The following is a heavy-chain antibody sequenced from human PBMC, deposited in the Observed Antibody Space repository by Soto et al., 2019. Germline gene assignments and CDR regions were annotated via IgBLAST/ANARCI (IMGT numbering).Heavy chain of an antibody. J-gene: IGHJ4*02. D-gene: IGHD5-18*01. CDR1: GFTFSDYY. CDR3: ARAPLFSYDHFEF. Sequence: PGGSLRLTCVCSGFTFSDYYMTWIRQAPGKGLEWLSYISSSSSYTKYAGSVRGRFTISRDNAKNLLYLQMNSLTAEDTAVYYCARAPLFSYDHFEFCGQGTLVTVSS. CDR2: ISSSSSYT. V-gene: IGHV3-11*06.